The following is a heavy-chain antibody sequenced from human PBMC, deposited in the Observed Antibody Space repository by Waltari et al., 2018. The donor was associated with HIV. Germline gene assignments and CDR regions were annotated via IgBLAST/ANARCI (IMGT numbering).Heavy chain of an antibody. D-gene: IGHD1-26*01. V-gene: IGHV3-33*01. CDR3: ARGEGGYTYGYNWLDL. Sequence: QVQVVESGGSLVQPGWSRRLSCAASGFSLRSYGMHWVRQAPGKGLEWVALILYDGSKKYYGDSVKGRFTIFSDKSKNTVFLQMTRLRVEDTATYYCARGEGGYTYGYNWLDLWGQGTVVTVSS. CDR1: GFSLRSYG. CDR2: ILYDGSKK. J-gene: IGHJ5*02.